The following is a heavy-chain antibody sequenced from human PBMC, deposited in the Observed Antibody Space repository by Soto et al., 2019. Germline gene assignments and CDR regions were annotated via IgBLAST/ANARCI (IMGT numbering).Heavy chain of an antibody. J-gene: IGHJ6*03. CDR1: GFSFISYS. CDR3: VRDFGWYFRSGYMDV. Sequence: EVPLVESGGGLVKPGGSLRLSCAASGFSFISYSMNWVRQAPGKGLEWVSSINEDSSYIYYAHSLRGRFTISRDNAKDSLYLQMNSLRAEDTAVYYCVRDFGWYFRSGYMDVWGDGATVTVSS. D-gene: IGHD3-3*01. CDR2: INEDSSYI. V-gene: IGHV3-21*02.